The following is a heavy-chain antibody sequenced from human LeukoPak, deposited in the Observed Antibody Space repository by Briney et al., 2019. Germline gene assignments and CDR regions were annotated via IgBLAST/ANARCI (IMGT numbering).Heavy chain of an antibody. CDR2: ISSSSSYI. CDR3: ARDQSVVVWRDQLLSYYYYMDV. CDR1: GFTFNSYS. J-gene: IGHJ6*03. Sequence: GGSLRLSCAASGFTFNSYSMNWVRQAPGKGLEWVSSISSSSSYIYYADSVKGRFTISRDNAKNSLYLQMNSLRAEDTAVYYCARDQSVVVWRDQLLSYYYYMDVWGKGTTVTVSS. V-gene: IGHV3-21*01. D-gene: IGHD2-2*01.